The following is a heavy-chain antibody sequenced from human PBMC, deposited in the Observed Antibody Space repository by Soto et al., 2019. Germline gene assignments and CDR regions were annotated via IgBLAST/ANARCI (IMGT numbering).Heavy chain of an antibody. Sequence: GSLRLSCAASGXPLSSNDMSWVRQAPGNGLEWVSVIYSGGSTYYEDSVKGRLTIDRDNSKNTLYLPINSLRAEHTDLYYCARSYSSGWYGLPTFDYWGQGPLVT. V-gene: IGHV3-53*01. CDR3: ARSYSSGWYGLPTFDY. D-gene: IGHD6-19*01. J-gene: IGHJ4*02. CDR1: GXPLSSND. CDR2: IYSGGST.